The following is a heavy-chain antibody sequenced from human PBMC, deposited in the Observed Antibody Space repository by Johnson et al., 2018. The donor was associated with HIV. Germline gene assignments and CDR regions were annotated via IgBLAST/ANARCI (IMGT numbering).Heavy chain of an antibody. CDR2: IKQDGSEK. Sequence: VQLVESGGGLVQPGGSLRLSCAASGFTFSSYWMSWVRQAPGKGLEWVANIKQDGSEKYYVDSVKGRFTISRDNAKNSLYLQMNSLGAEDTAVYYCARGGITMIVVVISPPDAFDIWGQGTMVTVSS. CDR3: ARGGITMIVVVISPPDAFDI. D-gene: IGHD3-22*01. J-gene: IGHJ3*02. V-gene: IGHV3-7*04. CDR1: GFTFSSYW.